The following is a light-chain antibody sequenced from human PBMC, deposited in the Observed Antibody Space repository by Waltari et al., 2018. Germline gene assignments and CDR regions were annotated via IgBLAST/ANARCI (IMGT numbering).Light chain of an antibody. CDR2: GNS. CDR1: SSKIGAGYD. J-gene: IGLJ3*02. Sequence: QSVLTQPPSLSGAPGQRATISCTGSSSKIGAGYDVHWYQQLPGTAPKLLIYGNSTRPSGVPDRFSGSKSGTSASLAITGLQAEDEADYYCQSYDSSLSGYWVFGGGTKLTVL. CDR3: QSYDSSLSGYWV. V-gene: IGLV1-40*01.